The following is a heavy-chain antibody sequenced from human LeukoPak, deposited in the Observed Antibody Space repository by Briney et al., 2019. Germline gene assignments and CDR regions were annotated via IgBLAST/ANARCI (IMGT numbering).Heavy chain of an antibody. CDR2: IYYSGST. V-gene: IGHV4-59*12. D-gene: IGHD2-2*01. CDR3: ASKGSSSSRYYFDY. CDR1: GGSISTYY. Sequence: SETLSLTCTVSGGSISTYYWSWIRQPPGKGLEWIGYIYYSGSTNYNPSLKSRVTISVDTSKNQFSLKLTSVTAADTAVYYCASKGSSSSRYYFDYWAQGTLVTVSS. J-gene: IGHJ4*02.